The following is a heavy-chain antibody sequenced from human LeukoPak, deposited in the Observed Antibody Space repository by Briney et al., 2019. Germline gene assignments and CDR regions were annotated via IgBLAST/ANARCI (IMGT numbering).Heavy chain of an antibody. CDR3: ARDHGDSAMVIAPFFDY. CDR1: GFSFRSYS. J-gene: IGHJ4*02. CDR2: ISASGSTI. V-gene: IGHV3-48*01. Sequence: PGGSLRLSCAASGFSFRSYSMNWVRQAPAKGLDWVSYISASGSTIFYADSVKGRFTISRDDAKNSLYLQVNSLRAEDTAVYYCARDHGDSAMVIAPFFDYWGQGTLVTVSS. D-gene: IGHD5-18*01.